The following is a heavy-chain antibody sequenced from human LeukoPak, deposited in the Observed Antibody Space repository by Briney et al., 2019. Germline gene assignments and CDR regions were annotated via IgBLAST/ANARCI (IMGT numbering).Heavy chain of an antibody. V-gene: IGHV4-39*01. CDR3: ARGDYDILTGYQRGAFDI. CDR1: GGSMSSSSYY. J-gene: IGHJ3*02. Sequence: PSETLSLTCTVSGGSMSSSSYYWGWIRQPPGKGLEWIGSIYYSGSTYYNPSLKSRVTMSVDTSKNQFSLKLSSVTAADTAVYYCARGDYDILTGYQRGAFDIWGQGTIVTVSS. CDR2: IYYSGST. D-gene: IGHD3-9*01.